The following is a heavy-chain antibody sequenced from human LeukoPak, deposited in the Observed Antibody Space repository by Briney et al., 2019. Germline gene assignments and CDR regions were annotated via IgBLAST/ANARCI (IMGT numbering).Heavy chain of an antibody. J-gene: IGHJ6*02. V-gene: IGHV3-21*01. D-gene: IGHD4-23*01. CDR3: ARATLTTVGNYYYYYGMDV. CDR1: GLSFSSYD. CDR2: ISSSSSYI. Sequence: GGSLRLSCAASGLSFSSYDMVWVRQPPGKGLEWVSSISSSSSYIYYADSVKGRFTISRDNAKNSLYLQMNSLRAEDTAVYYCARATLTTVGNYYYYYGMDVWGQGTTVTVSS.